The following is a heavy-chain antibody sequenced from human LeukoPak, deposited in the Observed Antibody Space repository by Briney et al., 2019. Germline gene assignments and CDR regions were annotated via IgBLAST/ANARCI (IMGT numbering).Heavy chain of an antibody. CDR3: AAGSSSYYYHMDV. V-gene: IGHV1-58*01. Sequence: GTSVKVSCKASGFTFTSSAVQWVRQARGQRLEWIGWIVVGSGNTNYAQKFQERVTITRDMSTSTAYMELSSLRSEDTAVYYCAAGSSSYYYHMDVWGKGTTVTVSS. CDR1: GFTFTSSA. CDR2: IVVGSGNT. D-gene: IGHD6-13*01. J-gene: IGHJ6*03.